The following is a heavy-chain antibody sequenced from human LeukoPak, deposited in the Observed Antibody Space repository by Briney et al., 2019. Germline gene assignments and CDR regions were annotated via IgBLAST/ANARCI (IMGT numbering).Heavy chain of an antibody. CDR2: ISYDGSNK. CDR1: GFTFSSYA. CDR3: ASSIAVADTTRFDY. V-gene: IGHV3-30-3*01. D-gene: IGHD6-19*01. J-gene: IGHJ4*02. Sequence: PGGSLRLSCAASGFTFSSYAMHWVRQAPGKGLEWVAVISYDGSNKYYADSVKGRFTISRDNSKNTLYLQMNSLRAEDTAVYYCASSIAVADTTRFDYWGQRTLVTVSS.